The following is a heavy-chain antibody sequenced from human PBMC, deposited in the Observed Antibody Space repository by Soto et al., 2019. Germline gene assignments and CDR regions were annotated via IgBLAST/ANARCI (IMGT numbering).Heavy chain of an antibody. CDR1: GFTFSSYE. D-gene: IGHD6-13*01. CDR2: ISSSGSTI. CDR3: ARDRRYSSSRDAFDI. V-gene: IGHV3-48*03. J-gene: IGHJ3*02. Sequence: EVQLVESGGGLVQPGGSLRLSCAASGFTFSSYEMNWVRQAPGKGLEWVSYISSSGSTIYYADSVKGRFTISRDNAKNSLYLQMNSLRAEDTAVYYCARDRRYSSSRDAFDIWGQGTMVTVSS.